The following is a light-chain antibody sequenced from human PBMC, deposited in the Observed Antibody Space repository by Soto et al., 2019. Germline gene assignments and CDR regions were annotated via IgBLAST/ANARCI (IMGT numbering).Light chain of an antibody. CDR2: WAS. V-gene: IGKV4-1*01. CDR1: HSVLYSSNNKNY. J-gene: IGKJ3*01. Sequence: DIVMTQSPDSLTVSRGERAAVNCKSSHSVLYSSNNKNYLAWYQQRPGQPPKLLIYWASTRESGVPERFSGSGSGTDFTLTITNLQAEDVAVYYCQQYLNRPISTFGPGTKVDIK. CDR3: QQYLNRPIST.